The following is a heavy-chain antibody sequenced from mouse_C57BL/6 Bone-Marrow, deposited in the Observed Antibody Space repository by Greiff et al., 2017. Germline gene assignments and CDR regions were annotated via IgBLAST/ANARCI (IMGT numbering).Heavy chain of an antibody. J-gene: IGHJ1*03. V-gene: IGHV1-69*01. Sequence: QVQLQQPGAELVMPGASVKLSCKASGYTFTSYWMHWVKQRPGQGLEWIGEIDPSDSYTNYNQKFKGKSTLTVDKSSSTAYMQLSSLTSEDSAVYYCARPLYYSNYVPRYFDVWGTGTTVTVSS. D-gene: IGHD2-5*01. CDR2: IDPSDSYT. CDR3: ARPLYYSNYVPRYFDV. CDR1: GYTFTSYW.